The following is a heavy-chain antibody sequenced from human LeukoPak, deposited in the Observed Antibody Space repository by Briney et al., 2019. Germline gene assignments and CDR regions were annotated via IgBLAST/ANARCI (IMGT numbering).Heavy chain of an antibody. Sequence: GGSLRLSCAASGFTFSSYSMNWVRQAPGKGLEWVSSISNSGSSIYYADSVKGRFTVSRDNAKNSLYLQMNSLRAEDTAVYYCAKSFWWFGEFPPFDYWGQGTLLTVSS. J-gene: IGHJ4*02. D-gene: IGHD3-10*01. CDR1: GFTFSSYS. CDR2: ISNSGSSI. CDR3: AKSFWWFGEFPPFDY. V-gene: IGHV3-21*01.